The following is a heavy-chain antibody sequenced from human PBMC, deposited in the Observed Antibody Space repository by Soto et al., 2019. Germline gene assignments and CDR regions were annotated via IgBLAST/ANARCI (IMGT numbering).Heavy chain of an antibody. CDR1: GINVNIYG. CDR2: ISYDGKNK. CDR3: SKDHVISASWYHYFFGS. D-gene: IGHD6-13*01. V-gene: IGHV3-30*18. J-gene: IGHJ4*01. Sequence: QHGGSLGLGCAAWGINVNIYGVDEVRQCKGKRLEWVSVISYDGKNKYYADSVKGRFTISRDNSKNTLSLQMNTLMAEDSAVYYCSKDHVISASWYHYFFGSWGHGTLVTVYS.